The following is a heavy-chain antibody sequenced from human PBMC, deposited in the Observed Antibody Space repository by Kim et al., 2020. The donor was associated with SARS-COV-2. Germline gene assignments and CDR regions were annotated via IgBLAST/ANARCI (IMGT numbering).Heavy chain of an antibody. Sequence: SETLSLTCTVSGGSISSYYWSWIRQPPGKGLEWIGYIYYSGSTNYNPSLKSRVTISVDTSKNQFSLKLSSVTAADTAVYYCARAGAMVYYFDYWGQGTLVTVSS. CDR3: ARAGAMVYYFDY. CDR1: GGSISSYY. J-gene: IGHJ4*02. CDR2: IYYSGST. V-gene: IGHV4-59*13. D-gene: IGHD5-18*01.